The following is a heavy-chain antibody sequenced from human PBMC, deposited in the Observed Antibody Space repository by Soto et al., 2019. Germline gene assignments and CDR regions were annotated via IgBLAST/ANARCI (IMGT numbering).Heavy chain of an antibody. V-gene: IGHV4-59*01. CDR2: IYYSGST. CDR3: AREGRYYGSGSYYNFDY. J-gene: IGHJ4*02. CDR1: GGSISSYY. D-gene: IGHD3-10*01. Sequence: SETLSLTCTVSGGSISSYYWSWIRQPPGKGLEWIGYIYYSGSTNYNPSLKSRVTISVDTSKNQFSLKLSSVTAADTAVYYCAREGRYYGSGSYYNFDYWGQGTLVTVSS.